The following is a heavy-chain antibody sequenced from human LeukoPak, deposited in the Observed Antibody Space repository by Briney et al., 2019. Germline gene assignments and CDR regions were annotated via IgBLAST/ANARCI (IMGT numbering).Heavy chain of an antibody. Sequence: ASVKVSCKASGYTFTGYYMHWVRQAPGQGLEWMGWINPNSGGTNYAQKFQGRVTMTRDTSTSTVYMELSSLRSVDTAVYYCAIWGYWYFDLWGRGTLVTVSS. CDR2: INPNSGGT. CDR3: AIWGYWYFDL. CDR1: GYTFTGYY. V-gene: IGHV1-2*02. J-gene: IGHJ2*01. D-gene: IGHD3-16*01.